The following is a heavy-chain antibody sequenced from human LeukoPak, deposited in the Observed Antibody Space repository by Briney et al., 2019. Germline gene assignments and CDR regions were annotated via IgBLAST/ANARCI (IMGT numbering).Heavy chain of an antibody. J-gene: IGHJ4*02. CDR2: ITGSGGST. CDR3: AKDFIVVVPAAILYYFDY. V-gene: IGHV3-23*01. CDR1: GFTFSSYA. Sequence: GGSLRLSCAASGFTFSSYAMRCVPQAPGKGLEWVSAITGSGGSTYYTDSVKGRFTISRDNSKNTLYLQMNSLRAEDTAVYYCAKDFIVVVPAAILYYFDYWGQGTLVTVSS. D-gene: IGHD2-2*01.